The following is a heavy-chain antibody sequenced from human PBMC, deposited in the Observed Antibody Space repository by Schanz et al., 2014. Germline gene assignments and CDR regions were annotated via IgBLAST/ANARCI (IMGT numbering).Heavy chain of an antibody. Sequence: VHLVESGGGLVQPGRSLRLSCVASGFRFDDYAMHWVRQAPGKGLEWVSGMSWNAGSLGYGDSVKGRFTISRDNAKNSLYLQMNSLRAEDTALYYCARDTAQSCIGPSCFEYFQHWGQGALVTVSS. CDR3: ARDTAQSCIGPSCFEYFQH. CDR1: GFRFDDYA. J-gene: IGHJ1*01. V-gene: IGHV3-9*01. D-gene: IGHD2-2*01. CDR2: MSWNAGSL.